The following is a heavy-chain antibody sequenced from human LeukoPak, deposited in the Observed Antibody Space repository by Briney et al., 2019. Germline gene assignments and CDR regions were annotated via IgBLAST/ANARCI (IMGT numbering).Heavy chain of an antibody. Sequence: PSETLSLTCTVSGGSISSYYWSWLRQPPGKGLEWIGYIYYSGSTNYNPSLKSRVTISVDTSKNQFSLKLSSVTAADTAVYYCARSRVGSGHGYWGQGTLVTVSS. J-gene: IGHJ4*02. CDR1: GGSISSYY. CDR2: IYYSGST. CDR3: ARSRVGSGHGY. V-gene: IGHV4-59*01. D-gene: IGHD2-15*01.